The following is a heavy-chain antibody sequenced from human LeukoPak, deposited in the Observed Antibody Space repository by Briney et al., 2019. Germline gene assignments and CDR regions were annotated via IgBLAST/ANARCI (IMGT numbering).Heavy chain of an antibody. CDR2: ISWNSGSI. D-gene: IGHD6-19*01. CDR3: AKSSSGWYFDY. J-gene: IGHJ4*02. CDR1: GFTFDDYA. Sequence: PGGSLRLSCAASGFTFDDYAMHWVRQAPGKGLEWVSGISWNSGSIGYADSVKGGFTISRDNAKNSLYLQMNSLRAEDTALYYCAKSSSGWYFDYWGQGTLVTVSS. V-gene: IGHV3-9*01.